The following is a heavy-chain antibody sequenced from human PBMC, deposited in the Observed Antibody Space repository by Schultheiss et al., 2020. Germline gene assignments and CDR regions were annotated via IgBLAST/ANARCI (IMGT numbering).Heavy chain of an antibody. Sequence: GGSLRLSCAASGFTFSSYGMHWVRQAPGKGLEWVAVISYDGSNKYYADSVKGRFTISRDNSKNTLYLQMNSLRAEDTAVYYCARDGVGAYSSPNGGYYYYGMDVWGQGTTVTVS. J-gene: IGHJ6*02. CDR1: GFTFSSYG. CDR2: ISYDGSNK. V-gene: IGHV3-30*03. D-gene: IGHD6-13*01. CDR3: ARDGVGAYSSPNGGYYYYGMDV.